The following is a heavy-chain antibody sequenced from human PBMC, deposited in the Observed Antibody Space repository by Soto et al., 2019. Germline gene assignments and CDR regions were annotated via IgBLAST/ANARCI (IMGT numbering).Heavy chain of an antibody. Sequence: QVTLKESGPVLVKPTETLTLTCTVSGFSLNNTGMGVRWIRQPPGKALEWLAHIFSNDDKAYNTSLNNRLTISKDISKSQVVLTMTNMDPVDTATYYCARDLSGSYYPKWFDPWGQGTLVTVSS. J-gene: IGHJ5*02. CDR1: GFSLNNTGMG. CDR2: IFSNDDK. V-gene: IGHV2-26*01. D-gene: IGHD3-10*01. CDR3: ARDLSGSYYPKWFDP.